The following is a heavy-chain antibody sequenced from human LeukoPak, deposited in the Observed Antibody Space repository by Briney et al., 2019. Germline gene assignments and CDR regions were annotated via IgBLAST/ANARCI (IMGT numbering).Heavy chain of an antibody. V-gene: IGHV3-48*03. D-gene: IGHD1-26*01. Sequence: GGSLRLSCAASGFTFSSDEMNWVRQAPGKGLEWVSYISSSGSTIYYADSVKGRFTISRDNAKNSLYLQMNSLRAEDTAVYYCARVIVGATGLADYWGQGTLVTVSS. CDR1: GFTFSSDE. CDR3: ARVIVGATGLADY. CDR2: ISSSGSTI. J-gene: IGHJ4*02.